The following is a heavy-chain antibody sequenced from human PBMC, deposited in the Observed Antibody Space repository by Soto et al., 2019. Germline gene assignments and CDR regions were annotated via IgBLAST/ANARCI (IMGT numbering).Heavy chain of an antibody. CDR2: IKQDGSEK. Sequence: GGSLRLSCAASGFTFSSYWMSWVRQAPGKGLEWVANIKQDGSEKYYVDSVKGRFTISRDNAKNSLYLQMNSLRAEDTAVYYCARGTAYSGYDGSYYYYYYMDVWGKGTTVTV. CDR3: ARGTAYSGYDGSYYYYYYMDV. D-gene: IGHD5-12*01. V-gene: IGHV3-7*01. J-gene: IGHJ6*03. CDR1: GFTFSSYW.